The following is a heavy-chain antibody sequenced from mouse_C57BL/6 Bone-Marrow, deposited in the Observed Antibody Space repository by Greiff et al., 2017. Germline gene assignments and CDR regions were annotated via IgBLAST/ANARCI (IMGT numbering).Heavy chain of an antibody. CDR1: GYTFTSYW. CDR3: AKNDGYYGFAY. CDR2: IDPSDSYT. D-gene: IGHD2-3*01. V-gene: IGHV1-69*01. J-gene: IGHJ3*01. Sequence: VQLQQPGAELVMPGASVKLSCKASGYTFTSYWMHWVKQRPGQGLEWIGEIDPSDSYTNYNQKFKGKSTLTVDKSSSTAYMQLSDLTSEDSAVYDCAKNDGYYGFAYWGQGTLVTVSA.